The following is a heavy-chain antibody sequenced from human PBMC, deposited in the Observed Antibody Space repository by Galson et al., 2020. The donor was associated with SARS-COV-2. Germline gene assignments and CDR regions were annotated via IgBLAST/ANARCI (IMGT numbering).Heavy chain of an antibody. D-gene: IGHD3-22*01. J-gene: IGHJ6*02. CDR3: AREVAPNYYDSSSVYYRPYAMDV. CDR2: ISRSGNRI. CDR1: GFTFSSYE. Sequence: TGGSLRLSCAASGFTFSSYEINWVRQAPGKGLEWISYISRSGNRIYYAESVKGRFIISRDNAENSLFLQMSSLRAEDTAVYYCAREVAPNYYDSSSVYYRPYAMDVWGQGTTVIVSS. V-gene: IGHV3-48*03.